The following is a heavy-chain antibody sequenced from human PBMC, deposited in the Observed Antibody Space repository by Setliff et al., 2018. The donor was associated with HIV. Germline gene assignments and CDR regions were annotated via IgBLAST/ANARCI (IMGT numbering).Heavy chain of an antibody. V-gene: IGHV4-39*07. CDR1: GGSISSGGYY. CDR3: ARVGFDRSGYYRPFDY. D-gene: IGHD3-22*01. Sequence: SETLSLTCTVSGGSISSGGYYWGWIRQPPGKGLEWIGNIYHSGSTYYNPSLKGRFTISVDTSKNQFSLMLNSVTAADTAVYYCARVGFDRSGYYRPFDYWGQGTLVTVSS. J-gene: IGHJ4*02. CDR2: IYHSGST.